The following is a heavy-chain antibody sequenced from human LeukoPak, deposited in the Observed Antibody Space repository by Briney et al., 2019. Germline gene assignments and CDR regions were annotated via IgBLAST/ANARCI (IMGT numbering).Heavy chain of an antibody. CDR3: ARTYVYHQWRDRPFGF. D-gene: IGHD3-16*01. J-gene: IGHJ4*02. CDR1: GFTFSDYY. CDR2: INQHGSDK. Sequence: GGSLRLSCAACGFTFSDYYMSWNRQAPGKGLEWVANINQHGSDKYYVDSVKGRFTISRDNAKNSLYLQMNALRDEDTAVYYCARTYVYHQWRDRPFGFWGQGTLVLVSS. V-gene: IGHV3-7*03.